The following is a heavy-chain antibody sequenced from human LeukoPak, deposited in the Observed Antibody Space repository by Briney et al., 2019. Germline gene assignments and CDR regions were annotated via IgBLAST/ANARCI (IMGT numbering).Heavy chain of an antibody. V-gene: IGHV3-7*01. CDR1: GFTFSSYW. D-gene: IGHD2-2*01. CDR3: ATDEYCSSTSCSRHGWFDP. Sequence: GGSLRLSCAASGFTFSSYWMSWVRQAPGKGLEWVANIKQDGSEKYYVDSVKGRFTISRDNAKNSLYLQMNSLRAEDTAVYYCATDEYCSSTSCSRHGWFDPWGQGTLVTVSS. CDR2: IKQDGSEK. J-gene: IGHJ5*02.